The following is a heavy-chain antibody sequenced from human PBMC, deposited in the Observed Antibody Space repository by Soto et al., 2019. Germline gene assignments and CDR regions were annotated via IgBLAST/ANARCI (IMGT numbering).Heavy chain of an antibody. J-gene: IGHJ5*02. V-gene: IGHV4-30-4*01. CDR2: IYYSGST. Sequence: SETLSLTCTVSGGSISSGDYYWSWIRQPPGKGLEWIGYIYYSGSTYYNPSLKSRVTISVDTSKNQFSLKLSSVTAADTAVYYCARDTLGYCISTCCYQLNWYDPWGQGTLVTVSS. D-gene: IGHD2-2*01. CDR1: GGSISSGDYY. CDR3: ARDTLGYCISTCCYQLNWYDP.